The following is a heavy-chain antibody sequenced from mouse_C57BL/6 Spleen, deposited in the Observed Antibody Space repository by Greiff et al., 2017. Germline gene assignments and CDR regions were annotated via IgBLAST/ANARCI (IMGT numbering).Heavy chain of an antibody. Sequence: QVQLQQSGAELARPGASVKLSCKASGYTFTSYGISWVKQRTGQGLEWIGEIYPRSGNTYYNEKFKGKATLTADKSSSTAYMELRSLTSEDSAVYFCARFDGYSYWYFDVWGTGTTGTVAS. CDR2: IYPRSGNT. J-gene: IGHJ1*03. V-gene: IGHV1-81*01. CDR1: GYTFTSYG. D-gene: IGHD2-3*01. CDR3: ARFDGYSYWYFDV.